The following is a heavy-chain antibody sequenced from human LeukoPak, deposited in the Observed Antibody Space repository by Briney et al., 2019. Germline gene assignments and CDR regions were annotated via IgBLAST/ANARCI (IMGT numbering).Heavy chain of an antibody. V-gene: IGHV3-30*01. J-gene: IGHJ4*02. CDR1: GFNFSNYA. Sequence: TGGSLRLSCAASGFNFSNYAMHWVRQAPGKGLEWVSLISSGGTYEYYADSVKGRFTISRDNSKNTLYLQLNSLRAEDTAVYYCARDSTYYYDSGSSGPHYFDNWGQGTLVTVSS. CDR2: ISSGGTYE. D-gene: IGHD3-10*01. CDR3: ARDSTYYYDSGSSGPHYFDN.